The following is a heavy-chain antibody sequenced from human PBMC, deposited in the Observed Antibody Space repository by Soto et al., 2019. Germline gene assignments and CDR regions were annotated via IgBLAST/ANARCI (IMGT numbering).Heavy chain of an antibody. CDR1: GFTVSSNY. V-gene: IGHV3-53*01. D-gene: IGHD3-3*01. J-gene: IGHJ6*02. CDR2: IYSGGST. CDR3: TTVRTYYDFWSGYYSSGMDV. Sequence: GSLRLSCAASGFTVSSNYMSWVRQAPGKGLEWVSVIYSGGSTYYADSVRGRFTISRDNSKNTLYLQMNSLKTEDTAVYYCTTVRTYYDFWSGYYSSGMDVWGQGTTVTVSS.